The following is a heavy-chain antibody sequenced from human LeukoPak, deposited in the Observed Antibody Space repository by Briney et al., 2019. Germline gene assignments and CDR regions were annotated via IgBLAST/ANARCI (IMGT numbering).Heavy chain of an antibody. CDR1: GGTFSSYA. Sequence: SVKVSCKASGGTFSSYAISWVRQAPGQGLEWMGGIIPIFGTANYAQKFQGRVTITADKSTSTAYMELSSLRSEDTAVYYCARGLVGATHYFDYWGQGTLVTVSS. V-gene: IGHV1-69*06. CDR3: ARGLVGATHYFDY. CDR2: IIPIFGTA. J-gene: IGHJ4*02. D-gene: IGHD1-26*01.